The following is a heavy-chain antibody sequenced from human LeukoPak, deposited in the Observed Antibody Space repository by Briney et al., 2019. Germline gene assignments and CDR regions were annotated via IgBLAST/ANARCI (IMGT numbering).Heavy chain of an antibody. CDR3: ARSTMGARRRYDY. CDR2: MNPNSGNT. V-gene: IGHV1-8*01. CDR1: KDTFTTYD. D-gene: IGHD1-26*01. J-gene: IGHJ4*02. Sequence: ASVKVSCKASKDTFTTYDVNWVRQATGLGLEWMGWMNPNSGNTGYAQKFQGRVTMTMNSSISTAYMELTSLTSEDTAVYYCARSTMGARRRYDYRGQGTLVTVSS.